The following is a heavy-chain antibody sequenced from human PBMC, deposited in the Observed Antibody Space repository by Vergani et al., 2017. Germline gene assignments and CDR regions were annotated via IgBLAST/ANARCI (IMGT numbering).Heavy chain of an antibody. CDR1: GFTFSSYS. CDR2: ISSSSSYI. V-gene: IGHV3-21*01. D-gene: IGHD2-2*01. Sequence: EVQLVESGGGLVKRGGSLRLSCAASGFTFSSYSMNWVRQAPGKGLEWVSSISSSSSYIHYSDSLKGRFTISRDNAKSSLYLQMDSLRAEDTAVYYCAGEYSSTSGRAFDFWGQGTAVTVSS. J-gene: IGHJ3*01. CDR3: AGEYSSTSGRAFDF.